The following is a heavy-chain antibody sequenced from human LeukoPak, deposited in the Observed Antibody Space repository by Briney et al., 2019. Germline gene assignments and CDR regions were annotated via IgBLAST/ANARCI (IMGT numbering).Heavy chain of an antibody. CDR3: AKDMGIQLWSEGFDY. Sequence: GGSLRLSCAASGFTFDDYAMHWVRQAPGKGLEWVSGISWNSGSIGYADSVKGRFTISRDNAKNSLYLQMYSLRAEDTALYYCAKDMGIQLWSEGFDYWGQGTLVTVSS. CDR2: ISWNSGSI. V-gene: IGHV3-9*01. J-gene: IGHJ4*02. CDR1: GFTFDDYA. D-gene: IGHD5-18*01.